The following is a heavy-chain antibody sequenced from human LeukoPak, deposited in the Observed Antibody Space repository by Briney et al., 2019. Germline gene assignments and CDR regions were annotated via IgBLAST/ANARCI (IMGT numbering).Heavy chain of an antibody. Sequence: GGSLRLSCAASGFIFSSYNMNWVRQAPGKGLEWVSSISNGGGYIYYEDSVKGRFTISRDNAKNSLYLQMNSLRAEDTAVYYCARSVVVVPAAFTGFDYWGQGTLVTVSS. CDR3: ARSVVVVPAAFTGFDY. J-gene: IGHJ4*02. V-gene: IGHV3-21*01. CDR2: ISNGGGYI. CDR1: GFIFSSYN. D-gene: IGHD2-2*01.